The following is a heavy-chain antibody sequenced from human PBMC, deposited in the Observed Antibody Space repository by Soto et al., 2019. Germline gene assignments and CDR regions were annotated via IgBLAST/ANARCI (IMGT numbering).Heavy chain of an antibody. V-gene: IGHV1-18*01. Sequence: QVQLVQSGAEVKKPGASVRVSCQTSAYTFTNYAVSWVRQAPGQGLEWMGWISGDNGNTIYAQKFQGRVTMTTDTSPSKAYMELRSLRSDDTAVYYCATGLLGYCSGGSCYSDSWGQGTLVTVSS. D-gene: IGHD2-15*01. CDR2: ISGDNGNT. CDR1: AYTFTNYA. J-gene: IGHJ4*02. CDR3: ATGLLGYCSGGSCYSDS.